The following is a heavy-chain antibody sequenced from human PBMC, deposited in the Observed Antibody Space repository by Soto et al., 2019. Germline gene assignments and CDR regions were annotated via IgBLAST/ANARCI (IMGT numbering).Heavy chain of an antibody. CDR3: ARDSYGMDV. V-gene: IGHV3-48*02. J-gene: IGHJ6*02. CDR1: GFTFSSYS. CDR2: ISSSSSTI. Sequence: EVQLVESGGGLVQPGGSLRLSCAASGFTFSSYSMNGVRKSSGKGLEWVSYISSSSSTIYYADSVKGRFTISRDNAKNSLYLQMISLRDEDTAVYYCARDSYGMDVWGQGTTVTVSS.